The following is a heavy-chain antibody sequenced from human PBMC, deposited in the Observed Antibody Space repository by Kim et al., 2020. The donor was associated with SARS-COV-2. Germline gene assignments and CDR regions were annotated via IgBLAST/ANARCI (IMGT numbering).Heavy chain of an antibody. Sequence: GGSLRLSCAASGFTFSNAWMSWVRQAPGKGLEWVGRIKSKTDGGTTDYAAPVKGRFTISRDDSKNTLYLQMNSLKTEDTAVYYCTTDPSIVVVVAALEDFDYWGQGTLVTVSS. CDR1: GFTFSNAW. D-gene: IGHD2-15*01. CDR3: TTDPSIVVVVAALEDFDY. J-gene: IGHJ4*02. CDR2: IKSKTDGGTT. V-gene: IGHV3-15*01.